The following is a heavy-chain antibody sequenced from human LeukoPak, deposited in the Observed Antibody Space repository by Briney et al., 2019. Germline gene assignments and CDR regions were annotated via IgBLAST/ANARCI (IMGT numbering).Heavy chain of an antibody. CDR3: AKDGYCSSTNYDPPGWFDP. CDR1: GFTFSSYW. J-gene: IGHJ5*02. CDR2: IKQDGSEK. Sequence: PGGSLRLSCAASGFTFSSYWMSWVRQAPGKGLEWVANIKQDGSEKYYVDSVKGRFTISRDNAKKSLYLQMNSLRVEDTALYYCAKDGYCSSTNYDPPGWFDPWGQGTLVTVSS. V-gene: IGHV3-7*03. D-gene: IGHD2-2*03.